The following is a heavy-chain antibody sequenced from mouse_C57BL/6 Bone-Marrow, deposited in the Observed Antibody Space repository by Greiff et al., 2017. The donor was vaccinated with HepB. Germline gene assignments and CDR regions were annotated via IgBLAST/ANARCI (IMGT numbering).Heavy chain of an antibody. CDR2: IDPSDSYT. D-gene: IGHD1-1*01. Sequence: QVQLQQPGAELVRPGTSVKLSCKASGYTFTSYWMHWVKQRPGQGLEWIGVIDPSDSYTNYNQKFKGKATLTIDTSSSSAYMQLSSLTSEDSAVYYCASKRDYYGSSYWYFDVWGTGTTVTVSS. CDR3: ASKRDYYGSSYWYFDV. CDR1: GYTFTSYW. V-gene: IGHV1-59*01. J-gene: IGHJ1*03.